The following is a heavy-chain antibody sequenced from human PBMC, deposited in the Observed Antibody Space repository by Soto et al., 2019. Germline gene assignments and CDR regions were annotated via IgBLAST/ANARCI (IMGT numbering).Heavy chain of an antibody. D-gene: IGHD6-19*01. Sequence: QVQLVQSGGEVKKPGASVKVSCKASGDTVTKYGISWVRQAPGQGLEWLGWISFYNGHTNYALKFQDRITFTTYTPTSTASMELRSLTSDDTAVYYCASATSIAVAGKETWGQGTLDTVSS. V-gene: IGHV1-18*01. CDR1: GDTVTKYG. CDR3: ASATSIAVAGKET. CDR2: ISFYNGHT. J-gene: IGHJ4*02.